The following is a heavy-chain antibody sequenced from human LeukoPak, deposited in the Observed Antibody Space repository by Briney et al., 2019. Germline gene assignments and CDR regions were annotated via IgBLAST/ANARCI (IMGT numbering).Heavy chain of an antibody. CDR3: AKDGEWLPAAD. CDR1: GFTFSNSA. V-gene: IGHV3-23*01. J-gene: IGHJ4*02. CDR2: ITSAGGGA. Sequence: GGSLRLSCAASGFTFSNSAMSWVRQAPGKGLEWVSSITSAGGGAYYPDSVKGRFTISRDNSKNTLYLQMNSLRAEDTAIYYCAKDGEWLPAADWGQGTLVTVSS. D-gene: IGHD2-2*01.